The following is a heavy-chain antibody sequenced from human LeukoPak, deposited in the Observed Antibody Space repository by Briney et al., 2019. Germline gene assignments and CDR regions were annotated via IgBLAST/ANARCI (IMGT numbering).Heavy chain of an antibody. CDR1: GFTFSSYG. J-gene: IGHJ3*02. V-gene: IGHV3-30*18. CDR2: ISYDGNNK. Sequence: PGGSLRLSCAASGFTFSSYGIQWVRQAPGKGLDWVAVISYDGNNKYHADSVKGRFTISRDNSKNTLYLQMNSLRAEDTAVYSCAKGNRGYSGYGAFDIWGQGTMVTVSS. D-gene: IGHD5-12*01. CDR3: AKGNRGYSGYGAFDI.